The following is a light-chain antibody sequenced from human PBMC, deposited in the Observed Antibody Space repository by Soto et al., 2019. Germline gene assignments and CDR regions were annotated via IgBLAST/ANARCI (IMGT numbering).Light chain of an antibody. V-gene: IGKV3-11*01. Sequence: EIVLTQSPATLSLFPGERATLSCRASQSVGTYFAWYQQKPGQAPRLLIYDSSNRATGIPARFSGSGSGTDFTLTISSLEPEDFVVYYCQQRSDWPSTFGGGNKVESK. CDR2: DSS. CDR1: QSVGTY. J-gene: IGKJ4*01. CDR3: QQRSDWPST.